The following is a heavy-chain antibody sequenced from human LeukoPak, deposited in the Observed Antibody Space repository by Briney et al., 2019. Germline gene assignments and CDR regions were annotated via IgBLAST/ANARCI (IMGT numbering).Heavy chain of an antibody. Sequence: PGGSLRLSCAASGYTFWDYSVNWVRQVPGKGLEWVSSISSTSSYIYYAGSVKGRFTISRDNSKNTLYLQMNSLRAEDTAVYYCARDRVVVGWFDPWGQGTLVTVSS. CDR2: ISSTSSYI. CDR3: ARDRVVVGWFDP. D-gene: IGHD2-2*01. CDR1: GYTFWDYS. V-gene: IGHV3-21*01. J-gene: IGHJ5*02.